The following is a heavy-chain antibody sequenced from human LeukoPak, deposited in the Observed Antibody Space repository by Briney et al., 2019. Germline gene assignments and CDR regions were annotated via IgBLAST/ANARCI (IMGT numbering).Heavy chain of an antibody. CDR1: GFTFDDYA. CDR2: ISWNSGSI. D-gene: IGHD2-21*02. Sequence: GGSLRLSCAASGFTFDDYAMHWVRLAPGKGLEWVSGISWNSGSIGYADSVKGRFTISRDNAKNSLYLQMNSLRAEDTALYYCAKGTRLAYCGGDCYSTAFDIWGQGTMVTVSS. V-gene: IGHV3-9*01. J-gene: IGHJ3*02. CDR3: AKGTRLAYCGGDCYSTAFDI.